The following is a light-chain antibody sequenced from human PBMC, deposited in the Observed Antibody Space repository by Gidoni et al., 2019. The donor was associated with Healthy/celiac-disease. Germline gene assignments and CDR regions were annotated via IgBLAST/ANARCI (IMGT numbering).Light chain of an antibody. CDR1: QGISSA. V-gene: IGKV1-13*02. J-gene: IGKJ5*01. CDR2: DAS. Sequence: AIQLNQSPSSLSASVGDRVTITCRASQGISSALAWYQQKPGKAPKLLIYDASSLESGVPSRFSGSGSGTDFTLTISSLQPEDFATYYCQQFNSYGVTFGQGTRLEIK. CDR3: QQFNSYGVT.